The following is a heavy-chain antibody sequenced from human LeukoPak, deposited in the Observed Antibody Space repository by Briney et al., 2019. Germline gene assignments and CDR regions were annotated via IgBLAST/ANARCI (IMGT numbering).Heavy chain of an antibody. V-gene: IGHV4-39*01. CDR2: LYYGENS. CDR3: ARQLPTAAADTRGYFDY. CDR1: GGSISIISSSTYY. D-gene: IGHD6-25*01. J-gene: IGHJ4*02. Sequence: PSETLSLTCTVSGGSISIISSSTYYWGWIRQAPGKGLEWIGSLYYGENSHYNTSLKSRATLSVDTSNNQFSLKLTSVTAADAAVYFCARQLPTAAADTRGYFDYWGQGTVVTVSS.